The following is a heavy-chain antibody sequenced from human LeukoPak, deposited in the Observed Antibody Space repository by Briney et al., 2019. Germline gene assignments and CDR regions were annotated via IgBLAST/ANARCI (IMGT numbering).Heavy chain of an antibody. CDR2: ISYGGST. V-gene: IGHV4-39*01. CDR1: GGSISSNSNY. J-gene: IGHJ4*02. Sequence: NASETLSLTRTVSGGSISSNSNYWAWIRQPPGRGLEWIGSISYGGSTYYSPSLESRFTISVDTSKNQFSLRLSSVTAADTAVYYCSRYIRHRPQFDYWGQGTLVTVSS. CDR3: SRYIRHRPQFDY.